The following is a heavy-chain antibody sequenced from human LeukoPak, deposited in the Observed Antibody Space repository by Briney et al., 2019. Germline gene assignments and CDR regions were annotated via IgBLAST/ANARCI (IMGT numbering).Heavy chain of an antibody. V-gene: IGHV4-59*08. CDR2: IYYSGST. D-gene: IGHD3-22*01. Sequence: SETLSLTCTVSGDSISPYFWSWIRQSPGKGLEWIGYIYYSGSTNYNPSLKSRVTMSLDTSKNQFSLRLSSVTAADTAVYYCARHYPNHRYDSSGYYFGGFDYWGPGTLVTVSS. CDR1: GDSISPYF. CDR3: ARHYPNHRYDSSGYYFGGFDY. J-gene: IGHJ4*02.